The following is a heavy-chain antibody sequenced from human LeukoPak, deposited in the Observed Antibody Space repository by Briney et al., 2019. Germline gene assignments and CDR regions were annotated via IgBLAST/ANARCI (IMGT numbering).Heavy chain of an antibody. Sequence: ASVKVSCKASEYTFTGYYMHWVRQAPGQGLEWMGWINPNSGGTNYAQKFQGRVTMTRDTSISTAYMELSRLRSDDTAVYYCARSIAAARDAFDIWGQGTMVTVSS. CDR1: EYTFTGYY. CDR3: ARSIAAARDAFDI. CDR2: INPNSGGT. D-gene: IGHD6-13*01. J-gene: IGHJ3*02. V-gene: IGHV1-2*02.